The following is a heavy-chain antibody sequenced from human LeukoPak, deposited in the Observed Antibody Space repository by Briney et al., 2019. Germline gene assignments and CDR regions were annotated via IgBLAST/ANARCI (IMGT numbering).Heavy chain of an antibody. J-gene: IGHJ5*02. V-gene: IGHV4-59*01. CDR3: ARKLERRSGNWFDP. Sequence: SETLSLTCTVSGGSISSYYWSRIRQPPGKGLEWIGYIYYSGSTNYNPSLKSRVTISVDTSKNQFSLKLSSVTAADTAVYYCARKLERRSGNWFDPWGQGTLVTVSS. D-gene: IGHD1-1*01. CDR1: GGSISSYY. CDR2: IYYSGST.